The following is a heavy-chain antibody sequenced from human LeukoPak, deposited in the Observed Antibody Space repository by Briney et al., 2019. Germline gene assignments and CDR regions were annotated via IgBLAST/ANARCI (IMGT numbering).Heavy chain of an antibody. CDR1: GFTFSSYA. J-gene: IGHJ4*02. D-gene: IGHD6-13*01. CDR3: AKGEYSSSWYFDY. Sequence: PGGSLRLSCAASGFTFSSYAMSWVRQAPGKGLEWVSAISGSGGSTYYADSVKGRFTISRDNSKNTLYLQMNSLRAGDTAVYYCAKGEYSSSWYFDYWGQGTLVTVSS. CDR2: ISGSGGST. V-gene: IGHV3-23*01.